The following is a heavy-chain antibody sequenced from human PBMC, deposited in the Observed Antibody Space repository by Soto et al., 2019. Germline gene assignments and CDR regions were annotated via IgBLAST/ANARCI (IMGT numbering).Heavy chain of an antibody. D-gene: IGHD3-10*01. CDR1: GFTFSNAW. Sequence: EVQLVESGGGLVKPGGSLRLSCAASGFTFSNAWMSWVRQAPGKGLEWVGRIKSKTDGGTTDYAAPVKGRFTISRDDSKNTLYLQMNSLKTEDTAVYYCTTLRWFGEFDTAYFDYWGQGTLVTVSS. CDR2: IKSKTDGGTT. V-gene: IGHV3-15*01. J-gene: IGHJ4*02. CDR3: TTLRWFGEFDTAYFDY.